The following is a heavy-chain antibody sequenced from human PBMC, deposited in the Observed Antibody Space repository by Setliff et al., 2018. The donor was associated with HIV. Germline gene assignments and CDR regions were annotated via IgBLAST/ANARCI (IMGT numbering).Heavy chain of an antibody. CDR1: GGSISSGNYY. V-gene: IGHV4-61*02. D-gene: IGHD6-13*01. CDR2: IYTSGST. CDR3: AGDWSGYSSSRGSYYYYMDV. Sequence: PSETLSLTCTVSGGSISSGNYYWTWVRQPAEKGLEWIGRIYTSGSTNYNPSLKSRGTISVDTSKNQFSLRLSSVTAADTAIYYLAGDWSGYSSSRGSYYYYMDVWGKGTTVTVSS. J-gene: IGHJ6*03.